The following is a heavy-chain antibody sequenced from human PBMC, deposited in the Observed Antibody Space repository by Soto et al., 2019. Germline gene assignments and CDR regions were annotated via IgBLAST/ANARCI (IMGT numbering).Heavy chain of an antibody. J-gene: IGHJ4*02. CDR3: ARLVYDTRLNYMYFDF. V-gene: IGHV4-4*02. Sequence: SETLSLTCAVSGVSIISGNLWTCLRQTPQRGLEYIGEIFHDGTANYYPSFERRVAISVDTSKNQFSLKLTSVTAADTAIYFCARLVYDTRLNYMYFDFWGQGALVTVSS. CDR1: GVSIISGNL. D-gene: IGHD2-8*01. CDR2: IFHDGTA.